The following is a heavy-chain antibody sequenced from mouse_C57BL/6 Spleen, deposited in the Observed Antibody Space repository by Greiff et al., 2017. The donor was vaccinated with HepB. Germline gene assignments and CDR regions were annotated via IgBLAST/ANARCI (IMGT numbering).Heavy chain of an antibody. D-gene: IGHD1-1*01. Sequence: EVQRVESGGDLVKPGGSLKLSCAASGFTFSSYGMSWVRQTPDKRLEWVATISSGGSYTYYPDSVKGRFTISRDNAKNTLYLQMSSLKSEDTAMYYWARSGMGDYYGSSFFDYWGQGTTLTVSS. CDR2: ISSGGSYT. J-gene: IGHJ2*01. CDR1: GFTFSSYG. V-gene: IGHV5-6*01. CDR3: ARSGMGDYYGSSFFDY.